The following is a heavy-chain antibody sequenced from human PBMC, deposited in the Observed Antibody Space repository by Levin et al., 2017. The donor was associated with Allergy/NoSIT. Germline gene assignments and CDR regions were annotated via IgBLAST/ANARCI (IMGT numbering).Heavy chain of an antibody. CDR3: AKELYGSGSGLYYYGMDV. Sequence: GASVKVSCAASGFTFSSYAMSWVRQAPGKGLEWISLISGSGGGTYYADSVKGRFIISRDNFKNTLDLQMNSLRADDTAVYYCAKELYGSGSGLYYYGMDVWGQGTTVTVSS. D-gene: IGHD3-10*01. J-gene: IGHJ6*02. CDR1: GFTFSSYA. CDR2: ISGSGGGT. V-gene: IGHV3-23*01.